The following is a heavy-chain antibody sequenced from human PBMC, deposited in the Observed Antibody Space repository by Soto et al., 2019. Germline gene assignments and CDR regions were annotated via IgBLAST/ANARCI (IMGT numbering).Heavy chain of an antibody. Sequence: SETLSLTCTVSGGSISSGGYYWSWIRQHPGKGLEWIGYIYYSGSTYFNPSLKSRVTISVDTSKNQFSLKLSSVTAADTAVYYCVFVGEAAARTENAYWGQGTSVPGSS. CDR1: GGSISSGGYY. V-gene: IGHV4-31*03. J-gene: IGHJ1*01. D-gene: IGHD6-13*01. CDR2: IYYSGST. CDR3: VFVGEAAARTENAY.